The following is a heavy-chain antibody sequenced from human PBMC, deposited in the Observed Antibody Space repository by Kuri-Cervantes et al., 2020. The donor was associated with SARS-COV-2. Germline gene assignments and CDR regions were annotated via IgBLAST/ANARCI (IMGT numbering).Heavy chain of an antibody. CDR1: GYTFTSYA. J-gene: IGHJ4*02. CDR3: ARGYYEGITGKYYFDY. D-gene: IGHD1-20*01. Sequence: ASVKVSCKASGYTFTSYAMHWVRQAPGQRPEWMGWINAGNGNTKYSQKFQGRVTITRDTSASTAYMELSSLRSEDTAVYYCARGYYEGITGKYYFDYWGQGTLVTVSS. V-gene: IGHV1-3*01. CDR2: INAGNGNT.